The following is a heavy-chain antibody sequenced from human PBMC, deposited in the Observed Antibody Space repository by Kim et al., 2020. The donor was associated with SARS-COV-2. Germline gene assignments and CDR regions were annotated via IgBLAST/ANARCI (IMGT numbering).Heavy chain of an antibody. D-gene: IGHD1-1*01. CDR1: GGSISSRDYY. CDR3: ARDTGKPPHYAFDS. J-gene: IGHJ3*02. V-gene: IGHV4-39*01. Sequence: SETLSLTCTVSGGSISSRDYYWGWIRQPPGKGLEWIGNIYYSGSTYYSPSLKRRVTISVDASKNQFSLKMSSVTAADTAVYYCARDTGKPPHYAFDSWG. CDR2: IYYSGST.